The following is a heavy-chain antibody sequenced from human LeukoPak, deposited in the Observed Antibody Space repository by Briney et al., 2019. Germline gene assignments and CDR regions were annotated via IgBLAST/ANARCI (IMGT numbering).Heavy chain of an antibody. D-gene: IGHD6-13*01. CDR3: ARGPTIPIAAAGTGYYYGMDV. Sequence: PGGSLRLSCAASGFTFSSYSMNWVRQAPGKGLEWVSSIISGSSYIYYADSVKGRFTISRDNAKNSLYLQMNSLRAEDTAVYYCARGPTIPIAAAGTGYYYGMDVWGQGTTVTFSS. V-gene: IGHV3-21*01. CDR1: GFTFSSYS. J-gene: IGHJ6*02. CDR2: IISGSSYI.